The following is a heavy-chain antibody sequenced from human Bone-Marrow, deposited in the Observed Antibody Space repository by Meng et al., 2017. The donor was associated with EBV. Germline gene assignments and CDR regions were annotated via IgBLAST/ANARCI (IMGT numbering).Heavy chain of an antibody. D-gene: IGHD5-24*01. J-gene: IGHJ4*02. Sequence: VEVGVSGGGLSQPGGSLCLSFAASGFTVSSNYMSWVRQAPGKGLEWVSVIYTGGDAYYADSVKGRFTFSRDNSKNTLYLQMDSLRAEDTAVYYCARTRDGLWGQGTLVTVSS. CDR2: IYTGGDA. CDR1: GFTVSSNY. V-gene: IGHV3-53*01. CDR3: ARTRDGL.